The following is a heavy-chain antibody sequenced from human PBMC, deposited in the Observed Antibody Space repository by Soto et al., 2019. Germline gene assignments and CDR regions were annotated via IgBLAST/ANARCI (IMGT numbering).Heavy chain of an antibody. Sequence: QVQLQQWGAGLLKPSETLSLTCAVYGGSFSGYYWTWIRQPPGTGLEWIGEINHSGSTNYNPSLKSRVTISVDTSKTQFSLKLTSETAADTAVYYCARDKITGLFDYWGQGTLVTVSS. CDR3: ARDKITGLFDY. J-gene: IGHJ4*02. CDR1: GGSFSGYY. V-gene: IGHV4-34*01. CDR2: INHSGST. D-gene: IGHD2-8*02.